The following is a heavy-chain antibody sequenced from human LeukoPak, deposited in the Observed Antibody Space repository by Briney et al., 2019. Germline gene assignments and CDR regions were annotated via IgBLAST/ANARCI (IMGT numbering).Heavy chain of an antibody. D-gene: IGHD3-10*01. CDR1: GYTFTGYY. Sequence: ASVKVSCRASGYTFTGYYMSWVRQAPGQRLEWMGWINTGNGNTKYSQKFQGRVTVTRDTSASTAYMELSSLRSEDTAMYFCARGEVITMVRGDIGSNWFDPWGQGTLVIVSS. V-gene: IGHV1-3*04. CDR3: ARGEVITMVRGDIGSNWFDP. CDR2: INTGNGNT. J-gene: IGHJ5*02.